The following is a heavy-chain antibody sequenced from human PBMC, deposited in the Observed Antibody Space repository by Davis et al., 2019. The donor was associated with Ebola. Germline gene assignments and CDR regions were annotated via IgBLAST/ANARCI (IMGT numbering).Heavy chain of an antibody. V-gene: IGHV4-4*02. CDR1: GGSISSSNW. CDR2: LYHSGST. CDR3: ARRGRARGMDV. D-gene: IGHD3-10*01. Sequence: MPSETLSLTCAVSGGSISSSNWWRWVCQPPGKGLEWIGELYHSGSTNYNPSLKSRVTISVDKSKNQFSLKLSSVTAADTAVYYCARRGRARGMDVWGQGTTVTVSS. J-gene: IGHJ6*02.